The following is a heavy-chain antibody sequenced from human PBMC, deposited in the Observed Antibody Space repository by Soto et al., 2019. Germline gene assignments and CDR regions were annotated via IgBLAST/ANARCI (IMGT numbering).Heavy chain of an antibody. CDR3: GKVADSGYYTVER. CDR2: IIPIFGTA. D-gene: IGHD3-22*01. Sequence: ASVKVSCKASGGTFSSYAISWVRQAPGQGLEWMGGIIPIFGTANYAQKFQGRVTITADESTSTAYMELSSLRSEDTAVYYCGKVADSGYYTVERWGQGTLVTVSS. V-gene: IGHV1-69*13. CDR1: GGTFSSYA. J-gene: IGHJ4*02.